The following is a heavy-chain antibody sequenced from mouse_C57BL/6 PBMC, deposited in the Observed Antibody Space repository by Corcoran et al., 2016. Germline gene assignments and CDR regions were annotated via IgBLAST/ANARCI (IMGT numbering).Heavy chain of an antibody. CDR1: GNNFTTYG. Sequence: QIQLVQSGPELKKPGETVKISCQASGNNFTTYGMSWVKQAPGKGLKWMGWINTYSGVPTYADDFKGRFAFSLETSASTAYLQINNLKNEDTATYFCAREKSAIAYCSLYYFDYWGQGTTLTVSS. CDR3: AREKSAIAYCSLYYFDY. D-gene: IGHD2-12*01. V-gene: IGHV9-3*01. CDR2: INTYSGVP. J-gene: IGHJ2*01.